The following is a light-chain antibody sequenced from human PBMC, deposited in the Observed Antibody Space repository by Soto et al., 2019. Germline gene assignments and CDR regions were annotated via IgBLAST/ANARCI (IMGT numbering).Light chain of an antibody. CDR1: QSVTSNY. CDR3: QQYGNSPQT. V-gene: IGKV3-20*01. Sequence: EIVLTQSPGTLSLSPGERATLSCRASQSVTSNYLAWYQQKPGRAPRLLIYGASSRATGIPDRFSGSGSGTDFTLTISRLEPEDFAVYYCQQYGNSPQTFGQGTKVEIK. CDR2: GAS. J-gene: IGKJ1*01.